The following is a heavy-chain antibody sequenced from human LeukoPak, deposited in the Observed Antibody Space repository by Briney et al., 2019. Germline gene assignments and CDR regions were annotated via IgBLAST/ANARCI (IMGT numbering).Heavy chain of an antibody. Sequence: ASVKVSCKASGYTFTDYYIHWVRQAPGQGLEFMGWVNPNSGGTNYAQRFQGRVTMTRDTSILTSYMELTRLTSDDTAEYYCARGISSGYGIWGQGTLVTVSS. V-gene: IGHV1-2*02. CDR3: ARGISSGYGI. CDR1: GYTFTDYY. J-gene: IGHJ4*02. CDR2: VNPNSGGT. D-gene: IGHD6-25*01.